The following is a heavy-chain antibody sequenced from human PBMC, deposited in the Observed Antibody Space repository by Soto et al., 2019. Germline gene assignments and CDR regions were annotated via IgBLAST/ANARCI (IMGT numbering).Heavy chain of an antibody. D-gene: IGHD3-9*01. CDR2: ISGSGGST. CDR3: AKAPWEYYDILTGYRPPYGMDV. V-gene: IGHV3-23*01. CDR1: GFTFSSYA. Sequence: GGSLRLSCAASGFTFSSYAMSWVRQAPGKGLEWVSAISGSGGSTYYADSVKGRFTISRDNSKNTPYLQMNSLRAEDTAVYYCAKAPWEYYDILTGYRPPYGMDVWGPGTTLTVSS. J-gene: IGHJ6*02.